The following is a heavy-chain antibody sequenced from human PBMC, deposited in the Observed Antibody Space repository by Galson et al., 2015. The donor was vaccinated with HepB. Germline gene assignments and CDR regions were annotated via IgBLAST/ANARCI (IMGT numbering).Heavy chain of an antibody. V-gene: IGHV5-10-1*01. D-gene: IGHD1-1*01. CDR3: ARARQQLPNERCFDL. CDR2: IDPSDPSDSNR. J-gene: IGHJ4*02. CDR1: GYSFTTYW. Sequence: QSGAEVKKPGESLRISCKGSGYSFTTYWISWVRQTPGKGLEWMGRIDPSDPSDSNRNYSPSFQGHVTISVDTSVNTAYLQWNALTAPATAIYYCARARQQLPNERCFDLWGPGTLVTVSS.